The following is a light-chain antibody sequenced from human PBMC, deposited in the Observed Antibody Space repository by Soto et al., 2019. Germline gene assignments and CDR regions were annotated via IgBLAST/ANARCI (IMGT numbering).Light chain of an antibody. CDR2: KAS. J-gene: IGKJ1*01. CDR3: QQYNNWPPWT. Sequence: DIQMTQSPSTLSASVGDRVTITCRASQSISSWLAWHQQKPGKAPKLLIYKASSLESGVPSRFSGSGSGTAFTLTISSLQTEDFAVYYCQQYNNWPPWTFGQGTKVDIK. V-gene: IGKV1-5*03. CDR1: QSISSW.